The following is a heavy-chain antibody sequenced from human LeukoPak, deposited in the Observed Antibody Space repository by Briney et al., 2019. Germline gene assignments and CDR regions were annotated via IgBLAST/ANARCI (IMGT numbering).Heavy chain of an antibody. J-gene: IGHJ6*03. CDR3: ARGIAGSYYYYYYYMDV. CDR1: GYTFTSYD. CDR2: MNPNSGNT. V-gene: IGHV1-8*03. Sequence: VASVKVSCKASGYTFTSYDIKWLRQATGQGLEWMGWMNPNSGNTGYAQKFQGRVTITRNTSISTAYMELSSLRSEDTAVYYCARGIAGSYYYYYYYMDVWGKGTTVTVSS.